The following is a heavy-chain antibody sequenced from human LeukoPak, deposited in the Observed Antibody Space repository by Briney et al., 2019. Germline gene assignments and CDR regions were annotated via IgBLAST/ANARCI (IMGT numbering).Heavy chain of an antibody. J-gene: IGHJ4*02. D-gene: IGHD6-25*01. Sequence: GGGLRLSCAASGLTVTSNYMSWIRQAPGKGLEWVSVIYSGGDTYCADSVKGRFTISRDNSKNKLYLQMNSLRAEDTAVYYCARPGYSTGSFDYWGQGTLVTVSS. CDR2: IYSGGDT. V-gene: IGHV3-53*01. CDR1: GLTVTSNY. CDR3: ARPGYSTGSFDY.